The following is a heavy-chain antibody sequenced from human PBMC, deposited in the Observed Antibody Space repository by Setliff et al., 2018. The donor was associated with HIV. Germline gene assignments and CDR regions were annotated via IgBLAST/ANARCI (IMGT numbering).Heavy chain of an antibody. CDR3: ALGYNARKVPYYYYYYMDV. CDR1: GYTFSRYA. V-gene: IGHV1-69*05. J-gene: IGHJ6*03. Sequence: SVKVSCKASGYTFSRYAMHWVRQAPGQRLEWMGGVIPIFGTANYAQKFQGRVTITTDESTSTAYMELSSLRSEDTAVYYCALGYNARKVPYYYYYYMDVWGKGTTVTVSS. D-gene: IGHD5-12*01. CDR2: VIPIFGTA.